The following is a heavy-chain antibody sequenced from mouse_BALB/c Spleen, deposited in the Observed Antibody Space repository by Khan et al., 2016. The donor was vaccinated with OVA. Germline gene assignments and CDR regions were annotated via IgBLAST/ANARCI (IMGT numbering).Heavy chain of an antibody. CDR3: ARNSYMYDFTY. V-gene: IGHV2-2*01. Sequence: QVQLKQSGPGLVQPSQSLSITCRVSGFSLTTYGVHWVRQSPGKGLEWLGVIRSGGNTDYNAAFISRLSIPKDNSKSQVFFKMDSLQADDTGVYYCARNSYMYDFTYWGQGTLVTVSA. D-gene: IGHD2-14*01. CDR2: IRSGGNT. CDR1: GFSLTTYG. J-gene: IGHJ3*01.